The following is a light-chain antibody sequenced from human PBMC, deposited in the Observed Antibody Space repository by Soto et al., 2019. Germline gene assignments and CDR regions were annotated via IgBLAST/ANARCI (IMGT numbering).Light chain of an antibody. V-gene: IGLV2-14*01. J-gene: IGLJ1*01. Sequence: QSLLTQPAAVSRSPGQSISIACPGTSSDVGGYNYVSWYQQHPGKAPKLMISEVSSRPSGVSNRFSGSKSGNTASLTISGLQSEDEADYYCSSYTSSSTGVFGTGTKVNVL. CDR3: SSYTSSSTGV. CDR2: EVS. CDR1: SSDVGGYNY.